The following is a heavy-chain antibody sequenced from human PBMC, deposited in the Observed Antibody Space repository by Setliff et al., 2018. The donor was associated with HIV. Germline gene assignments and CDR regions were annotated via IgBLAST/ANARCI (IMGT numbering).Heavy chain of an antibody. CDR1: GGSISSSSYY. J-gene: IGHJ6*02. V-gene: IGHV4-39*07. D-gene: IGHD6-19*01. Sequence: PSETLSLTCTVSGGSISSSSYYWGWIRQPPGKGLEWIGSIYYSGNTCYNPSLKSRVTISVDTSKNQFSLKLSSVTAADTAVYYCAGDRGGGWYGRIYYYYYGMDVWGQGATVTVSS. CDR3: AGDRGGGWYGRIYYYYYGMDV. CDR2: IYYSGNT.